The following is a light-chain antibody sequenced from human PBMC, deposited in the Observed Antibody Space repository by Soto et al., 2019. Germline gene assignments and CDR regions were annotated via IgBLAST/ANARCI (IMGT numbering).Light chain of an antibody. Sequence: DIQMNQSPSSLSASVGDRVTITCRASQGISNYLAWYQQKPGKVPKLLIYAASTLQSVVTSRFSGSGSGTDVTLTISSLQPEDGATYDMQKYNSAPRTFGGGTKVEIK. CDR2: AAS. V-gene: IGKV1-27*01. CDR3: QKYNSAPRT. J-gene: IGKJ4*01. CDR1: QGISNY.